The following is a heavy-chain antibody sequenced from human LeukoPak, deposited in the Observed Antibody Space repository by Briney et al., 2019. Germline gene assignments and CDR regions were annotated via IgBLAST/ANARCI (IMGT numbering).Heavy chain of an antibody. V-gene: IGHV1-2*02. CDR1: GYTFTGYY. J-gene: IGHJ3*02. Sequence: ASVKVSCKASGYTFTGYYMHLVRQAPGQGLEWMGWINPNSGGTNYAQKFQGRVTMTRDTSISTAYMELSRLRSDDTAVYYCARDHRDARGDYSAFDIWGQGTTVTVSS. CDR3: ARDHRDARGDYSAFDI. D-gene: IGHD4-17*01. CDR2: INPNSGGT.